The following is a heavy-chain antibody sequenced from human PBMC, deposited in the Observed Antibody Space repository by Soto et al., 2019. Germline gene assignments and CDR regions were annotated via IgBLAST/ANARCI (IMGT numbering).Heavy chain of an antibody. CDR3: ARQDERGYSSNHHYYYALDV. V-gene: IGHV1-69*01. CDR1: GGTFRSYS. D-gene: IGHD3-3*01. Sequence: QVQLVQSGAEVKKPGSSVKVSCKASGGTFRSYSISWVRQAPGQGLEWMGGIIPIFDITNYAQKFQGRVTITADDSTNTAYLELSSLGSDDTAVYYCARQDERGYSSNHHYYYALDVWGQGTTVTV. CDR2: IIPIFDIT. J-gene: IGHJ6*02.